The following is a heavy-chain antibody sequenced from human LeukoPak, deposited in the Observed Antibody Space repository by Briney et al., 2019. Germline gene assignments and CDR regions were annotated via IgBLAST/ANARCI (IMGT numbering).Heavy chain of an antibody. D-gene: IGHD3-22*01. CDR1: GGTFSSYA. CDR3: ARLAHYYDSSGYYVDY. Sequence: GASVKVSCKASGGTFSSYAISWVRQAPGQGLEWMGGIIPIFGTANYAQKFQGRVTMTRNTSISTAYMELSSLRSEDTAVYYCARLAHYYDSSGYYVDYWGQGTLVTVSS. CDR2: IIPIFGTA. J-gene: IGHJ4*02. V-gene: IGHV1-69*05.